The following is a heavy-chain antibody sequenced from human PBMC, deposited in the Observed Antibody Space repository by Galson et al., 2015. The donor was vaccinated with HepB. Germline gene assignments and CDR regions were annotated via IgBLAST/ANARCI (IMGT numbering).Heavy chain of an antibody. CDR3: ARGYDILTGYFGY. V-gene: IGHV4-31*03. Sequence: LSLTCTVSGGSISSGGYYWSWIRQHPGKGLEWIGYIYYSGSTYYNPSLKSRVTISVDTSKNQFSLKLSSVTAADTAVYYCARGYDILTGYFGYWGQGTLVTVSS. D-gene: IGHD3-9*01. CDR1: GGSISSGGYY. CDR2: IYYSGST. J-gene: IGHJ4*02.